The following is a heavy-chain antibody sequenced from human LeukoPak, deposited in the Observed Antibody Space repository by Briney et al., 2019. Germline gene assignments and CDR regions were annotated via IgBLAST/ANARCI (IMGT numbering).Heavy chain of an antibody. V-gene: IGHV3-NL1*01. D-gene: IGHD3-3*01. Sequence: PGGSLRLSCAASGLSFSSYGMHWVRQAPGKGLGWVPAISSTGGTAYYADSVKGRFTISRDNSKNTLYLQMSSLRAEDTAVYYCAKVFRSGLYYFDYWGQGTLVTVSS. CDR1: GLSFSSYG. J-gene: IGHJ4*02. CDR2: ISSTGGTA. CDR3: AKVFRSGLYYFDY.